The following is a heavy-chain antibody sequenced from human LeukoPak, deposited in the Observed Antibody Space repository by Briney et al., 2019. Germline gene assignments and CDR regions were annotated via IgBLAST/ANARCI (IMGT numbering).Heavy chain of an antibody. CDR3: AKDPAGGYDSSGYPDY. V-gene: IGHV3-64*04. J-gene: IGHJ4*02. Sequence: GGSLRLSCSASGFTFSSYAMHWVRQAPGKGLEYVSAISSNGGSTYYADSVKGRFTISRDNSKNTLYLQMNSLRAEDTAVYYCAKDPAGGYDSSGYPDYWGQGTLVTVSS. CDR2: ISSNGGST. CDR1: GFTFSSYA. D-gene: IGHD3-22*01.